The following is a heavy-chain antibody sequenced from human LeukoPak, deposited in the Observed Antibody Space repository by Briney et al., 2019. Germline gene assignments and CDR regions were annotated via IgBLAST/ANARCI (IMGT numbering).Heavy chain of an antibody. CDR1: GGSISSYY. CDR2: IYTSGST. J-gene: IGHJ4*02. Sequence: SETLSLTCTVSGGSISSYYRSWIRQPAGKGLEWIGRIYTSGSTNYNPSLKSRVTMSVDTSKNQFSLKLSSVTAADTAVYYCARSASSPPTELDYWGQGTLVTVSS. V-gene: IGHV4-4*07. D-gene: IGHD3-10*01. CDR3: ARSASSPPTELDY.